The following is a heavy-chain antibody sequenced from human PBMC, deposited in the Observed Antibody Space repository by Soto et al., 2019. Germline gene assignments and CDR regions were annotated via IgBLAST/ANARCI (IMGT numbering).Heavy chain of an antibody. CDR3: AKDPYDSSGYFDY. D-gene: IGHD3-22*01. Sequence: GGSLRLSCAASGFTFSSYGMHWVRQAPGKGLEWVAVISYDGSNKYYADSVKGRFTISRDNSKNTLYLQMNSLRAEDTAVYYCAKDPYDSSGYFDYWGQGTLVTVSS. CDR2: ISYDGSNK. CDR1: GFTFSSYG. V-gene: IGHV3-30*18. J-gene: IGHJ4*02.